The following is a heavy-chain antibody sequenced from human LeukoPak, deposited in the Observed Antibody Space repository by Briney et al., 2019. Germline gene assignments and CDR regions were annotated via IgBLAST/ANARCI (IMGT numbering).Heavy chain of an antibody. CDR3: ARGPSWIRYYYMDV. Sequence: SETLSLTCTVSGGSISSGSYYWSWIRQPAGKGLEWIGRIYTSGSTNYNPSLKSRVTISVDTSKNQFSLKLSSVTAADTAVCYCARGPSWIRYYYMDVWGKGTTVTVSS. CDR2: IYTSGST. CDR1: GGSISSGSYY. J-gene: IGHJ6*03. V-gene: IGHV4-61*02. D-gene: IGHD5-18*01.